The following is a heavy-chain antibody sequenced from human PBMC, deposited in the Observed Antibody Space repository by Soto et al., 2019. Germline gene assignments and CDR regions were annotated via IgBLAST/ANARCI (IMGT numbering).Heavy chain of an antibody. CDR3: AIGIYDVDIVHGRYFDY. Sequence: ASVKVSCKASGYTFTSYGISWVRQAPGQGLEWMGWISAYNGNTNYAQKLQGRVTMTTDTSTSTAYMELRSLRSDDTAVYYCAIGIYDVDIVHGRYFDYWGQGTLVTVSS. CDR2: ISAYNGNT. J-gene: IGHJ4*02. D-gene: IGHD5-12*01. V-gene: IGHV1-18*01. CDR1: GYTFTSYG.